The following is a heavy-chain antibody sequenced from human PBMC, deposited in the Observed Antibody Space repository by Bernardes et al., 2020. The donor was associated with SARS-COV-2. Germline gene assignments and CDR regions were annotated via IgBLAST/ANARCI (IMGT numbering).Heavy chain of an antibody. J-gene: IGHJ4*02. V-gene: IGHV3-7*03. D-gene: IGHD2-2*01. Sequence: GGSLRLSCAASGFSFRSTCMICVRRTPGKGLEWVDNINQDGGEKFYVDSVKGRFTISRDNAKNELYLQINALRADDTAIFYCATNTNQRFDNWGQGTLVTVSS. CDR2: INQDGGEK. CDR1: GFSFRSTC. CDR3: ATNTNQRFDN.